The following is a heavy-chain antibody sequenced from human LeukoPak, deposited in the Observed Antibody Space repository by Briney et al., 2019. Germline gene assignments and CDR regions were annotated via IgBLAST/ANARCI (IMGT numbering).Heavy chain of an antibody. CDR1: GGSISSYY. J-gene: IGHJ4*02. CDR3: ARALGSSSLDY. CDR2: IYYSGST. V-gene: IGHV4-59*01. D-gene: IGHD6-13*01. Sequence: PSETLSLTCTVSGGSISSYYWSWIRQPPGKGLEWIGYIYYSGSTNYNPSLKSRVTISVDTSKNQFSLKLSSVTAADTAVYYCARALGSSSLDYWGQGTLVTVSS.